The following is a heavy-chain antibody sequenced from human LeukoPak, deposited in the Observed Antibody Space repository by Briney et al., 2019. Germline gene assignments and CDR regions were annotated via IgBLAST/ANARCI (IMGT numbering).Heavy chain of an antibody. V-gene: IGHV3-7*02. D-gene: IGHD3-10*01. Sequence: GGSLRLSCVASGFTFSSYWMSWVRQTPGKGLEWVAHINQDGSERYYVDSVKGRFTISRENVKNSLYLQMNSLRAEDTAVYYCAKCGTGSNFDYWGQGMLVTVSS. CDR2: INQDGSER. CDR3: AKCGTGSNFDY. J-gene: IGHJ4*02. CDR1: GFTFSSYW.